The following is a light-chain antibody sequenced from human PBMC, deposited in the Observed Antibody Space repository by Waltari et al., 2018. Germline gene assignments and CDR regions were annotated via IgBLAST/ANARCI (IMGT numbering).Light chain of an antibody. V-gene: IGLV3-19*01. CDR2: GKN. Sequence: SSELTQDPAVSVALGQTVRITCQGETIRNYYANWYQQGPGQAPLLVIYGKNNRPSGIPDRFSASNSGNTASLTITGAQAEDEADYFCNSRDSSGNHLRIFGGGTKLTVL. CDR3: NSRDSSGNHLRI. J-gene: IGLJ2*01. CDR1: TIRNYY.